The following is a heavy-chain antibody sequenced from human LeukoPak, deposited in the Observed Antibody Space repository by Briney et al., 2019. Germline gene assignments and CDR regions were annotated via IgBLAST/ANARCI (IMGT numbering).Heavy chain of an antibody. D-gene: IGHD1-26*01. CDR2: IYPGDSDT. J-gene: IGHJ5*02. Sequence: GESLKIPCKGSGYSFPSYWLGWVRQMSGKGLEGMGIIYPGDSDTRYSPSFQGQVTISADKSISTAYLQWSSLKASDTAMYYCARIRWELRPADPWGQGTLVTVSS. V-gene: IGHV5-51*01. CDR1: GYSFPSYW. CDR3: ARIRWELRPADP.